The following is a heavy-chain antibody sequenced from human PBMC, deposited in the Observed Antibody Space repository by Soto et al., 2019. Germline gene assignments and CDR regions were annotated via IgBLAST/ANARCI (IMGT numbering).Heavy chain of an antibody. CDR2: IYYSGST. V-gene: IGHV4-59*08. CDR3: ASRYGGTLAY. D-gene: IGHD4-17*01. Sequence: QVQLQESGPGLVKPSETLSLTCTVSGGSISSYYWSWIRQPPGKGLEWIGYIYYSGSTNYNPSLKSRDTISVDPSKNQFSLKLSSVTAADTAVYYCASRYGGTLAYWGQGTLVTVSS. J-gene: IGHJ4*02. CDR1: GGSISSYY.